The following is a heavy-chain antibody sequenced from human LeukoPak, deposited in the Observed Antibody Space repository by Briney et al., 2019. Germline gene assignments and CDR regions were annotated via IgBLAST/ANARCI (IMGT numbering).Heavy chain of an antibody. CDR3: AGDYGGNSGIYYMDV. Sequence: PGGSLRLSCAASGFTFSIYWMHWVRQAPGKGLVWVSRINSDGSSTSYADSVKGRFTISRDNAKNTLYLQMNSLRAEDTAVYYSAGDYGGNSGIYYMDVWGKGTTVTVSS. J-gene: IGHJ6*03. CDR1: GFTFSIYW. CDR2: INSDGSST. D-gene: IGHD4-23*01. V-gene: IGHV3-74*01.